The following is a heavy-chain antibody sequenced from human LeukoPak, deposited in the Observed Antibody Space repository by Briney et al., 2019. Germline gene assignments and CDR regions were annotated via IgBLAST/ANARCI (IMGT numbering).Heavy chain of an antibody. J-gene: IGHJ3*02. D-gene: IGHD4-11*01. CDR3: ARVDYSNAFDS. Sequence: GASVTVSCKASGYSFTNFDINWVRQATGQGLEWMGWMNPNSGNTGCAQKFRGRVTITWNTSISTAYMELSSLRSEDTAVYYCARVDYSNAFDSWGQGTMVTVSS. CDR1: GYSFTNFD. V-gene: IGHV1-8*03. CDR2: MNPNSGNT.